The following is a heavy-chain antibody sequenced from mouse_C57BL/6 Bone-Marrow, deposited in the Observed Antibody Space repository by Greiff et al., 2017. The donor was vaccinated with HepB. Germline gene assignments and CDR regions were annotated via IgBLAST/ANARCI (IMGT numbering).Heavy chain of an antibody. CDR1: GYTFTSYW. CDR2: IDPSDSYT. CDR3: ARDRSYWYFDV. J-gene: IGHJ1*03. V-gene: IGHV1-69*01. Sequence: QVHVKQPGAELVMPGASVKLSCKASGYTFTSYWMHWVKQRPGQGLEWIGEIDPSDSYTNYNQKFKGKSTLTVDKSSSTAYMQLSSLTSEDSAVYYCARDRSYWYFDVWGTGTTVTVSS.